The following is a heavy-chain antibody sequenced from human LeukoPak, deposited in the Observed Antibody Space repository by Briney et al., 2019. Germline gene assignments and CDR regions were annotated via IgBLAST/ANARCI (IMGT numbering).Heavy chain of an antibody. Sequence: ASVKVSCKASGYTFTDYYMHWVRQAPGQGLEWMGWINPNSGGTNYAQKFQGRVTMTRDTSISTAYMELSRLRSDDTAVYYCAREPRYYDSSGYRSRDAFDIWGQGTMVTVSS. CDR3: AREPRYYDSSGYRSRDAFDI. J-gene: IGHJ3*02. D-gene: IGHD3-22*01. CDR1: GYTFTDYY. CDR2: INPNSGGT. V-gene: IGHV1-2*02.